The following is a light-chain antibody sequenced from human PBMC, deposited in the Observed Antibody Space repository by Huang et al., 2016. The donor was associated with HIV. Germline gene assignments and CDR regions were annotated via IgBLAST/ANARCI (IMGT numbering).Light chain of an antibody. J-gene: IGKJ1*01. V-gene: IGKV3-15*01. CDR2: GAS. CDR3: QQYNNWWT. Sequence: EIVMTQSPATLSVSPGERATLSCRASQSVSSNLAWYQQKPGQAPRLLIYGASTRATGIPARFSGIGSGTDFTLTISSLQSEDFAVYYCQQYNNWWTFGQGTKVEIK. CDR1: QSVSSN.